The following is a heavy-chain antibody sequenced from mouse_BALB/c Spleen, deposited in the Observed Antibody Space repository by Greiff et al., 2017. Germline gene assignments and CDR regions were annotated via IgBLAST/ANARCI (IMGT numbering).Heavy chain of an antibody. D-gene: IGHD2-4*01. CDR3: TRGSRGSTMITTRAMDY. CDR2: IYPGNSDT. V-gene: IGHV1-5*01. Sequence: EVQLQQSGTVLARPGASVKMSCKASGYTFTSYWMHWVKQRPGQGLEWIGAIYPGNSDTSYNQKFKGKAKLTAVTSTSTAYMELSSLTNEDSAVYYCTRGSRGSTMITTRAMDYWGQGTSVTVSS. CDR1: GYTFTSYW. J-gene: IGHJ4*01.